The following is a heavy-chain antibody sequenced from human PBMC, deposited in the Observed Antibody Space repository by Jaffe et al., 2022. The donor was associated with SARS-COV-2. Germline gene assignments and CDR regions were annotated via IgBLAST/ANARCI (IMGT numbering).Heavy chain of an antibody. CDR1: GFTVSDNY. CDR3: ARVDWSRTSGAFDI. J-gene: IGHJ3*02. Sequence: EVQLAESGGGLVQPGGSLRLSCAASGFTVSDNYMTWVRQAPGKGLEWVSVIYTSGNTYYGDSVKGRFTISRDNSKNMLSLQMNSLRPEDTAVYYCARVDWSRTSGAFDIWGQGTLVTVSS. V-gene: IGHV3-66*02. CDR2: IYTSGNT. D-gene: IGHD1-1*01.